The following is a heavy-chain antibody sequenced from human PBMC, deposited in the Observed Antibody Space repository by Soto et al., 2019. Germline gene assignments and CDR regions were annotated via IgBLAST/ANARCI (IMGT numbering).Heavy chain of an antibody. D-gene: IGHD6-13*01. Sequence: QPGGSLRLSCAASGFTFSSYWMSWVRQAPGKGLEWVANIKQDGSEKYYVDSVKGRFTISRDNAKNSLYLQMNSLRAEDTAVYYCAKEFTGYSSSWATFDYWGQGTLVTVSS. V-gene: IGHV3-7*03. CDR1: GFTFSSYW. J-gene: IGHJ4*02. CDR2: IKQDGSEK. CDR3: AKEFTGYSSSWATFDY.